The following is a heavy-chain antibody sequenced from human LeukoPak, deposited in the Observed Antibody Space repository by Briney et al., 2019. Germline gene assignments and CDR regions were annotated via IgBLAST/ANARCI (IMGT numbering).Heavy chain of an antibody. Sequence: GGSLRPSCAASGFTFSSYGMHWVRQAPGKGLEWVAVIWYDGSNKYYADSVKGRFTISRDNSKNTLYLQMNSLRAEDTAVYYCARVGSKTAPFDIWGQGTMVTVSS. CDR3: ARVGSKTAPFDI. CDR1: GFTFSSYG. V-gene: IGHV3-33*01. CDR2: IWYDGSNK. D-gene: IGHD2/OR15-2a*01. J-gene: IGHJ3*02.